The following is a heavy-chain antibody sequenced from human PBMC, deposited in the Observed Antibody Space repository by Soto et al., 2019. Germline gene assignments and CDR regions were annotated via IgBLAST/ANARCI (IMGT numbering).Heavy chain of an antibody. V-gene: IGHV4-34*01. Sequence: SETLSLTCTISGGSISGYYWTWIRQSPGTGLEWIGEINHSGSTNYNPSLKSRVTISVDTSKNQFSLKLTSVTAADTAVYYCARDKITGLFDYWGQGTLVTVSS. CDR2: INHSGST. CDR3: ARDKITGLFDY. J-gene: IGHJ4*02. D-gene: IGHD2-8*02. CDR1: GGSISGYY.